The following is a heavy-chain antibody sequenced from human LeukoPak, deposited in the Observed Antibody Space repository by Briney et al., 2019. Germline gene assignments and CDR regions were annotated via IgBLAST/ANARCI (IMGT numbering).Heavy chain of an antibody. J-gene: IGHJ4*02. CDR1: GFTFSSYA. V-gene: IGHV3-23*01. D-gene: IGHD6-13*01. CDR2: ISGSGGST. Sequence: GGSLSLSCAASGFTFSSYAMSWVRQAPGKGLEWVSAISGSGGSTYYADSVKGRFTISRDNSKNTLYLQMNSLRAEDTAVYYCAKGSSWYGGQFDYWGQGTLVTVSS. CDR3: AKGSSWYGGQFDY.